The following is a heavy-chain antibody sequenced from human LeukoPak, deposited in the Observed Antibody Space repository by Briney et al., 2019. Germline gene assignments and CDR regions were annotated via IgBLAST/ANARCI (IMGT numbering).Heavy chain of an antibody. CDR2: VSGSGGYT. CDR1: GFTFSSYA. CDR3: AKDLEQQLLRDGYFDY. D-gene: IGHD6-13*01. V-gene: IGHV3-23*01. J-gene: IGHJ4*02. Sequence: GGSLRLSCAASGFTFSSYAMSWVRQAPGKGLEWVSSVSGSGGYTYYAGSVKGRFTISRDNSKNTLYLQMNSLRAEDTAIYYCAKDLEQQLLRDGYFDYWGQGTLVTVSS.